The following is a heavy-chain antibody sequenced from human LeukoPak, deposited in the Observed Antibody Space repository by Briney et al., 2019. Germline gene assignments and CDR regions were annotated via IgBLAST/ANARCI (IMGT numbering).Heavy chain of an antibody. CDR1: GFTFSSYA. V-gene: IGHV3-30-3*01. Sequence: GRSLRLSCAASGFTFSSYAMHWVRQAPGKGLEWVAVISYDGSNKYYADSVKGRFTISRDNSKNTLYLQMNSLRAEDTAVYYCATEYLGTSWGQGTLVTVSS. J-gene: IGHJ4*02. CDR2: ISYDGSNK. D-gene: IGHD2-8*01. CDR3: ATEYLGTS.